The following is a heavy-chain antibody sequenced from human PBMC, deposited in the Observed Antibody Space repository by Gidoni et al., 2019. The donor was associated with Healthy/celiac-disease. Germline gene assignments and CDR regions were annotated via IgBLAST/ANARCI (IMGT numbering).Heavy chain of an antibody. D-gene: IGHD6-19*01. CDR1: GFTFHDYA. V-gene: IGHV3-9*01. CDR2: SSWNSGSR. Sequence: DVQLVESGRGLVQHGRSLRLSCAASGFTFHDYAIHGVRQAPGKGRELVSGSSWNSGSRGYADAEKGRFTISRDNDKNSMYLQMNSLRAEDTALYYCAKDASAYSSGWWGDWGQGTLVTVSS. CDR3: AKDASAYSSGWWGD. J-gene: IGHJ4*02.